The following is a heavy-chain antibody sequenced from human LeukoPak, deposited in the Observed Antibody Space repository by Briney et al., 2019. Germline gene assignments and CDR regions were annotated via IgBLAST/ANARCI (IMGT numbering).Heavy chain of an antibody. CDR3: ARADPSYYDSSGHLFDY. V-gene: IGHV4-34*01. Sequence: SETLSLTCAVSGGSFSGYYWSWIRQPPGKGLEWIGEINHSGSTNYNPSLKSRVTISVDTSKNQFSLKLSSVTAADTAVYYCARADPSYYDSSGHLFDYWGQGTLVTVSS. CDR2: INHSGST. CDR1: GGSFSGYY. D-gene: IGHD3-22*01. J-gene: IGHJ4*02.